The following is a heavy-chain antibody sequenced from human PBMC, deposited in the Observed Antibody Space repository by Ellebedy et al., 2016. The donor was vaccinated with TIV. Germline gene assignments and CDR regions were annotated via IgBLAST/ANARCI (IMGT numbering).Heavy chain of an antibody. CDR2: ISYDGRNK. V-gene: IGHV3-30*01. Sequence: GGSLRLSCEASGIIVSDYFMNWVRQAPGKGLEWVAVISYDGRNKQFADSVKGRLTISRDNSKNTLYLQMNSLRGEDTAVDYCARDRTTYYTSHGLDVWGQGTTVTVSS. D-gene: IGHD3-3*01. CDR1: GIIVSDYF. CDR3: ARDRTTYYTSHGLDV. J-gene: IGHJ6*02.